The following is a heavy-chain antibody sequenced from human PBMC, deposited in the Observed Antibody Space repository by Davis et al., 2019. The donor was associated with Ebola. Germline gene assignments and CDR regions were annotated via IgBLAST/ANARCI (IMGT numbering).Heavy chain of an antibody. J-gene: IGHJ3*01. Sequence: ASVKVSCKVSGYPLTELAIHWVRQAPGKGLEWMGGFDPEDGELIYAQRFQGRVTVTEDTSTDTAYMELSSLKSEDTAVYYCVTEQTRLLWPAFDVWGQGTMVTVSS. CDR2: FDPEDGEL. D-gene: IGHD3-10*01. CDR1: GYPLTELA. V-gene: IGHV1-24*01. CDR3: VTEQTRLLWPAFDV.